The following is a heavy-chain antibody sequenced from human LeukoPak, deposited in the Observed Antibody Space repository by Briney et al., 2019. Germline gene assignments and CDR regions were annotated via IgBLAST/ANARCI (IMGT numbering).Heavy chain of an antibody. D-gene: IGHD3-10*01. J-gene: IGHJ4*02. CDR2: FDPEDGET. CDR1: GYTLTELS. CDR3: ATGVLPPVGGIDY. V-gene: IGHV1-24*01. Sequence: EASVKVSCKVSGYTLTELSMHWVRQAPGQGLEWMGSFDPEDGETIYAQKFQGRVTMTEDTSTDTAYMELSSLRSEDTAVYYCATGVLPPVGGIDYWGQGTMVTVSS.